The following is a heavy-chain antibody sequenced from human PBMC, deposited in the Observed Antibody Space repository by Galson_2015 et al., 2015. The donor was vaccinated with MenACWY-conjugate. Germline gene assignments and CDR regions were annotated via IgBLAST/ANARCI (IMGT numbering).Heavy chain of an antibody. CDR1: GFTFSSYA. J-gene: IGHJ4*02. D-gene: IGHD2-21*02. V-gene: IGHV3-64*01. CDR3: ASTGCGGDCYLD. Sequence: SLRLSCAASGFTFSSYAMHWVRQAPGKGLEYVSAISSNGGSTYYANSVKGRFTISRDNSKNTLYLQMGSLRAEDMAVYYCASTGCGGDCYLDWGQGTLVTVSS. CDR2: ISSNGGST.